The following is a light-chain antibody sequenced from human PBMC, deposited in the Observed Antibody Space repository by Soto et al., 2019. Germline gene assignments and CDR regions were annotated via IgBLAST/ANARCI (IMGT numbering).Light chain of an antibody. CDR1: QSIFNNY. CDR3: QQYGGSPFT. V-gene: IGKV3-20*01. J-gene: IGKJ2*01. CDR2: GAS. Sequence: EIVLTQSPGTLSLSPRERATLSCRASQSIFNNYLAWYQQKPGQAPRLLVYGASFRATGIPDRFSGSGSGTDFTLTICRLEPEDFAVYYCQQYGGSPFTFGQGTRLEIK.